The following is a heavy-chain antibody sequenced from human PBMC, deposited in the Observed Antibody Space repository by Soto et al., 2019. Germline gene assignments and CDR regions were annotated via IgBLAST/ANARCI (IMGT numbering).Heavy chain of an antibody. D-gene: IGHD4-17*01. Sequence: SETLSLTCSVSGGSISSSSYYWGWIRQPPGKGLEWIGSIYYSGSTYYNPSLKSRVTISVDTSKNQFSLKLSSVTAADTAVYYCASYYSSTTVTTILYYYYGMDVWGQGTTVTVSS. V-gene: IGHV4-39*01. J-gene: IGHJ6*02. CDR1: GGSISSSSYY. CDR3: ASYYSSTTVTTILYYYYGMDV. CDR2: IYYSGST.